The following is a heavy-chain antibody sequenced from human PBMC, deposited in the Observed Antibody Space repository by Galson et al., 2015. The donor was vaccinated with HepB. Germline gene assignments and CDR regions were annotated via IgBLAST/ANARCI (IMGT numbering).Heavy chain of an antibody. CDR1: GFSLSTSGMC. J-gene: IGHJ5*02. Sequence: PALVKPTQTLTLTCTFSGFSLSTSGMCVSWIRQPPGKALEWLARIDWDDDKYYSTSLKTRLTISKDTSKNQVVLTMTNMDPVDTATYCCARITAAGRKDVGFDPWGQGTLVTVSS. D-gene: IGHD6-13*01. CDR3: ARITAAGRKDVGFDP. CDR2: IDWDDDK. V-gene: IGHV2-70*11.